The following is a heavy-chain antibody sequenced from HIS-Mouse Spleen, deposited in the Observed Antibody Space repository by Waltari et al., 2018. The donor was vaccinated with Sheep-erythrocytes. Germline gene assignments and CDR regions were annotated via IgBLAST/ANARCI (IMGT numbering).Heavy chain of an antibody. CDR3: ARLYYYDSSGYYFDY. J-gene: IGHJ4*02. V-gene: IGHV4-39*01. D-gene: IGHD3-22*01. Sequence: QLQLQESGPGLVKPSETLSLTCTVSGGSISSSSSYWGGIRQPPGKGLEWIGSIYYSGSTYYNPSLKSRVTISVDTSKNQFYLKLSSVTAADTAVYYCARLYYYDSSGYYFDYWGQGTLVTVSS. CDR1: GGSISSSSSY. CDR2: IYYSGST.